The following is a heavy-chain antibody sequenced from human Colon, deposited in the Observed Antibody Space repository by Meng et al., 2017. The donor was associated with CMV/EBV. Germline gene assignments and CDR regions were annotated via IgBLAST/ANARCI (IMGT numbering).Heavy chain of an antibody. D-gene: IGHD6-6*01. CDR2: IFYSGDT. CDR1: GGSISGSTYY. Sequence: SETLSLTCSVSGGSISGSTYYWGWIRQPPGKGLEWIGSIFYSGDTDQNPSLKSRLTISVDTSKNQFSLKLNSVTATDTAVYYCARHAQSYSSSSSFGLWGQGTLVTVSS. J-gene: IGHJ4*02. CDR3: ARHAQSYSSSSSFGL. V-gene: IGHV4-39*01.